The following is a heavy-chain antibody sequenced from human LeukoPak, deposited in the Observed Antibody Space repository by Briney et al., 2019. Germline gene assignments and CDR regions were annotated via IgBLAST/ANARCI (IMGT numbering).Heavy chain of an antibody. J-gene: IGHJ5*02. Sequence: SETLSLTCTVSGGSINSDYWNWIRQPPGKGLEWIGYIYYTGSTNYNPSLKSRVTISVDTSKNHFSLKLSSVTAADTAIYYCARGSGYDSRRTWGQGTLVTVSS. CDR1: GGSINSDY. V-gene: IGHV4-59*01. D-gene: IGHD3-22*01. CDR2: IYYTGST. CDR3: ARGSGYDSRRT.